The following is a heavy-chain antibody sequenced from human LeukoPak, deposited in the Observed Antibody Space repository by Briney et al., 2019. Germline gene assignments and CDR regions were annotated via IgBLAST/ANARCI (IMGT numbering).Heavy chain of an antibody. D-gene: IGHD3-10*01. J-gene: IGHJ4*02. Sequence: GSLRLSCAASGFTFSSYSMNWVRQAPGKGLEWVSSISSSSSYIYYADSVKGRFTISRDNSKNTLYLQMNSLRAEDTAVYYCARGARGGLDYWGQGTLVTVSS. V-gene: IGHV3-21*01. CDR1: GFTFSSYS. CDR3: ARGARGGLDY. CDR2: ISSSSSYI.